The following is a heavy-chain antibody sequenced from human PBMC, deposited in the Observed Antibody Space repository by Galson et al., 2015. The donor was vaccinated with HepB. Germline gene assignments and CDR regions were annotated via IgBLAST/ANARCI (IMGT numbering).Heavy chain of an antibody. J-gene: IGHJ5*02. V-gene: IGHV4-38-2*02. Sequence: ETLSLTCTVSGYSISSGYYWGWIRQPPGKGLEWIGSIYHSGSTYYNPSLKSRVTISVDTSKNQFSLKLSSVTAADTAVYYCARGGSDYYDSSGYLSPTWWFDPWGQGTLVTVSS. CDR1: GYSISSGYY. CDR3: ARGGSDYYDSSGYLSPTWWFDP. D-gene: IGHD3-22*01. CDR2: IYHSGST.